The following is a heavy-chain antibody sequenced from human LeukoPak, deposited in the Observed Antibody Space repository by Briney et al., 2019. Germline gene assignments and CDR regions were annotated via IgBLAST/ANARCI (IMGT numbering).Heavy chain of an antibody. CDR2: IKQDGSEK. V-gene: IGHV3-7*03. CDR3: ARSMVRDY. D-gene: IGHD3-10*01. CDR1: GFTFSSDW. J-gene: IGHJ4*02. Sequence: GGSLRLSCAASGFTFSSDWMSWVRQAPGKGLEWVANIKQDGSEKYYVESVKGRFNLSRDNAKNPLYLQMNSLRAEDTAVYYCARSMVRDYWGQGTLVTVSS.